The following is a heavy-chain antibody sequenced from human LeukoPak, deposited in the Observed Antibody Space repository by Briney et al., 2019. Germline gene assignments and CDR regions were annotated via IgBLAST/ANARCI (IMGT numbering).Heavy chain of an antibody. D-gene: IGHD2-2*03. V-gene: IGHV3-30*04. J-gene: IGHJ3*02. Sequence: PGGSLRLSCAASGFTFSSYAMHWVRQAPGKGLEWVAVISDDGSNKYYADSVKGRFTISRDNSKNTLYLQMNSLRGEDTAVYYCARVDDLDASDMWGQGTMVTVSS. CDR2: ISDDGSNK. CDR1: GFTFSSYA. CDR3: ARVDDLDASDM.